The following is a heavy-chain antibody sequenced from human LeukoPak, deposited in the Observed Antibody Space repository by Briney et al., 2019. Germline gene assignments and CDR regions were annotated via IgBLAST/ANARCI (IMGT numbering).Heavy chain of an antibody. CDR1: GFTFSDHY. D-gene: IGHD4-17*01. V-gene: IGHV3-72*01. CDR3: ARAPYGDYGYYFDY. CDR2: NRNKANSYTT. Sequence: GGCLRLSCAASGFTFSDHYMDWVRQAPGKGLEWVGRNRNKANSYTTEYAASVKGRFTISRDDSKNSLYLQMNSLKTEDTAVYYCARAPYGDYGYYFDYWGQGTLVTVSS. J-gene: IGHJ4*02.